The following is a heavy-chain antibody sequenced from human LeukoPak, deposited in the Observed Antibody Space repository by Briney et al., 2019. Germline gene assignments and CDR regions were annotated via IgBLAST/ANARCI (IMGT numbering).Heavy chain of an antibody. CDR3: ARSGRVLLEWLPTYYYYGMDV. J-gene: IGHJ6*04. Sequence: GGSLRLSCAASGFTFSSYAMRWVRQAPGKGVEGGAVISYDGSNKYYADSVKGGFTISRDNSKNTLYLQMNSLRAEDTAVYYCARSGRVLLEWLPTYYYYGMDVWGKGTTVTVSS. D-gene: IGHD3-3*01. CDR2: ISYDGSNK. CDR1: GFTFSSYA. V-gene: IGHV3-30*04.